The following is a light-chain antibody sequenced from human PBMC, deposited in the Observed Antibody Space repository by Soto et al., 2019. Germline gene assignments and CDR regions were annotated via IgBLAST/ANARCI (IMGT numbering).Light chain of an antibody. Sequence: QSVLTQPPSASGTPGQRVTISCSGSSSNIGSNTVNWYQQLPGTAPKLLIYSNNQRPSGVPDRFSGSKSGTSASLSISGLQSEDEADYYCAAWDDSLNGPTVVFGGGTNLTVL. CDR2: SNN. CDR3: AAWDDSLNGPTVV. J-gene: IGLJ2*01. V-gene: IGLV1-44*01. CDR1: SSNIGSNT.